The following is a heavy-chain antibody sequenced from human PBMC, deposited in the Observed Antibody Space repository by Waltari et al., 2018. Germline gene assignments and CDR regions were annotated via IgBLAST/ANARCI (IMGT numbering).Heavy chain of an antibody. D-gene: IGHD1-26*01. CDR2: ISWNSGSI. CDR1: GFTFDDYA. J-gene: IGHJ4*02. Sequence: AASGFTFDDYAMHWVRQAPGKGLEWVSGISWNSGSIGYADSVKGRFTISRDNAKNSLYLQMNRLRAEDTALYYCAKASGSYGELGYWGQGTLVTVSS. V-gene: IGHV3-9*01. CDR3: AKASGSYGELGY.